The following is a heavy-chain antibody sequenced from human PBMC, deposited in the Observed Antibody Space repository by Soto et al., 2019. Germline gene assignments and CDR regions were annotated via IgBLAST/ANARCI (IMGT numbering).Heavy chain of an antibody. Sequence: QVQLVQSGAEVKKPGSSVKVSCKASGGAFSSYAISWVRQAPGQGLEWMGGIIPIFGTANYAQKFQGRVTITADESTSTAYMELSSLRSEDTAVYYCARAPEGIAAAGDSFDIWGQGTMVTVSS. J-gene: IGHJ3*02. D-gene: IGHD6-13*01. CDR1: GGAFSSYA. CDR2: IIPIFGTA. CDR3: ARAPEGIAAAGDSFDI. V-gene: IGHV1-69*12.